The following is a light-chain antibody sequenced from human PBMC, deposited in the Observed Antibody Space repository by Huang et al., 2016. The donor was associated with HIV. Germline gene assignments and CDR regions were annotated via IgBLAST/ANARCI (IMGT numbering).Light chain of an antibody. CDR3: MQALQTPWT. Sequence: DVVMTQSPLSLPVTPGEPASISCRSSQSLLHSDGYNYLDWYLQKPGQSPHLLFYLGSNRACGVPDRCSGSGSGTDFTLKISRVEAEDVGVYYCMQALQTPWTFGQGTKVEIK. V-gene: IGKV2-28*01. J-gene: IGKJ1*01. CDR1: QSLLHSDGYNY. CDR2: LGS.